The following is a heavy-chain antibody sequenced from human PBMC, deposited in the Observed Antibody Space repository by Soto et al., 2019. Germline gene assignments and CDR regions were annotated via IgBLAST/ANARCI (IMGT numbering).Heavy chain of an antibody. V-gene: IGHV4-4*02. D-gene: IGHD2-8*02. CDR2: IFHVGNT. Sequence: QVHLQESGPGLVKPSETLSLTCAVSGASIGSGNWWSWVRQPPGKGLGWIAEIFHVGNTNYNPSLKSRVTISVDKSQNQFSLNVYSVTAADTAVYYCARHEGWTGPDQWGQGTLVTVSS. J-gene: IGHJ5*02. CDR1: GASIGSGNW. CDR3: ARHEGWTGPDQ.